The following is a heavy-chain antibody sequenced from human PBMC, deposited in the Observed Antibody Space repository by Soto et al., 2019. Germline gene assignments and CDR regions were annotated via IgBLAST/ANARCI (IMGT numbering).Heavy chain of an antibody. CDR1: GFTFSSYG. CDR2: IWYDGSNK. J-gene: IGHJ4*02. CDR3: ARDLRSSFSCDY. V-gene: IGHV3-33*01. Sequence: QVQLVESGGGVVQPGRSLRLSCAASGFTFSSYGMHWVRQAPGKGLEWVAVIWYDGSNKYYADSVKGRFTISRDNSKNTLYRQMNSLRAEDTAVYYCARDLRSSFSCDYWGQGTLVTVSS. D-gene: IGHD6-13*01.